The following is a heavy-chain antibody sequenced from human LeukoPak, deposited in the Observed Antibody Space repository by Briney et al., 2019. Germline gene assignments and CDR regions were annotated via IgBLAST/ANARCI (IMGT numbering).Heavy chain of an antibody. J-gene: IGHJ5*02. CDR2: IYYSGST. CDR1: GGSISSSSYY. CDR3: ARFLEWLLHTANWFDP. Sequence: PSETLSLTCTVSGGSISSSSYYWGWIRQPPGKGLEWIGSIYYSGSTYYNPSLKSRVTISVDTSKNQFSLKLSSVTAADTAVYYCARFLEWLLHTANWFDPWGQGTLVTVSS. V-gene: IGHV4-39*01. D-gene: IGHD3-3*01.